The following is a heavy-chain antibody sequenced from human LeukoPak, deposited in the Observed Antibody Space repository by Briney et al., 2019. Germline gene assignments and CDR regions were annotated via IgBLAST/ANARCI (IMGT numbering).Heavy chain of an antibody. CDR2: INPSGGSA. V-gene: IGHV1-46*01. J-gene: IGHJ1*01. D-gene: IGHD1-26*01. Sequence: ASVRVSFKASGYTFTSYYMHWVRQAPGQGREWMGIINPSGGSASYAQKFQGRVTMTRDTSTSTVYMELSSLRSEDTAVYYCARGRNSGSYFPAEYFQHWGQGTLVTVSS. CDR3: ARGRNSGSYFPAEYFQH. CDR1: GYTFTSYY.